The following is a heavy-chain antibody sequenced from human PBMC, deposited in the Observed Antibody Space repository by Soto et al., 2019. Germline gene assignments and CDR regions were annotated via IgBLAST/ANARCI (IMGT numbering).Heavy chain of an antibody. CDR1: GYTFANYG. V-gene: IGHV1-18*01. J-gene: IGHJ5*02. CDR3: ARVVPGAEAWCGP. CDR2: ISLYSDGT. Sequence: QVQLVQSGGEVKRPGDSVKVSCKTSGYTFANYGITWVRQAPGQPLEWLGWISLYSDGTNYAQTFQGRVSMTTDKSTTTAYIELSSLRSDDTAVYYCARVVPGAEAWCGPWGQGTLVTVSS.